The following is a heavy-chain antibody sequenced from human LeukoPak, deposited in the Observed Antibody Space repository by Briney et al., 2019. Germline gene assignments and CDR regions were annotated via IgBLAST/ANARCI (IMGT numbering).Heavy chain of an antibody. J-gene: IGHJ4*02. V-gene: IGHV3-74*01. Sequence: PGGSLRLSCAASGFTFSSYWMHWVRQAPGKGLVWVSRINSNGKSTSYADSVKGRFTLSRDNAKNTLYLQMKSLRAEDTAVYYCAREGDPGIAVAGIGYWGRGTLVTVSS. CDR1: GFTFSSYW. CDR3: AREGDPGIAVAGIGY. CDR2: INSNGKST. D-gene: IGHD6-19*01.